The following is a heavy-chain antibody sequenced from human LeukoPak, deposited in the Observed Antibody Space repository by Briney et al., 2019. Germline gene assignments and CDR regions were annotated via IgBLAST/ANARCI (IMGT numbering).Heavy chain of an antibody. D-gene: IGHD4-17*01. J-gene: IGHJ3*02. CDR2: IYPGDSDT. V-gene: IGHV5-51*01. Sequence: GESLKISCKGSGPGYSFASYWIAWVRQMPGKGLEWMGIIYPGDSDTRYSPSFQGQVTISADKSISTAYLQWSSLKASDTAMYYCARTARYGVTTSLAFDICGQGTMVTVSS. CDR1: GPGYSFASYW. CDR3: ARTARYGVTTSLAFDI.